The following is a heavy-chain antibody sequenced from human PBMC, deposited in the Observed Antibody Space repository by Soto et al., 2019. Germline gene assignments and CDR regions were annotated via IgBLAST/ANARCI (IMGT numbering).Heavy chain of an antibody. CDR3: ARDGDSSGGFDY. D-gene: IGHD3-22*01. J-gene: IGHJ4*02. CDR1: GGSISSGGYS. V-gene: IGHV4-30-2*01. CDR2: IYHSGST. Sequence: SETLSLTCAVSGGSISSGGYSWSWIRQPPGKGLEWIGYIYHSGSTYYNPSLKSRVTISVDRSKNQFSLKLSSVTAADTAVYYCARDGDSSGGFDYWGQGTPVTVSS.